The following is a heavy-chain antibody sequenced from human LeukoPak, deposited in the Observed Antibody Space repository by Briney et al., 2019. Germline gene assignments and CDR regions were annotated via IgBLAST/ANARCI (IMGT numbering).Heavy chain of an antibody. Sequence: TGGSLRLSCAASGFTFSSYGMHWVRQAPGKGLEWVAVIWYDGSNKYYADSVKGRFTISRDNSKNTLYLQMNSLRAEDTAVYYCARDYYGSGSYYNEYYYYGMDVWGQGTTVTVSS. CDR1: GFTFSSYG. CDR2: IWYDGSNK. CDR3: ARDYYGSGSYYNEYYYYGMDV. J-gene: IGHJ6*02. V-gene: IGHV3-33*01. D-gene: IGHD3-10*01.